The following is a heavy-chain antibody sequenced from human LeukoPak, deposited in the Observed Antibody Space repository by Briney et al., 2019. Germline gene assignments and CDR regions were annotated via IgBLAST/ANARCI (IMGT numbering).Heavy chain of an antibody. V-gene: IGHV3-23*01. D-gene: IGHD4-23*01. CDR2: IVGDTVT. CDR1: GFTFNSYA. CDR3: AKGSAQWELYDY. J-gene: IGHJ4*02. Sequence: PGGSLRLSCAASGFTFNSYAMSWVRQAPGKGLEWVSAIVGDTVTFYTDPVKGRFTISRDNSKNTLYLQMNGLRAEDTAIYYCAKGSAQWELYDYWGQGTLVTVSS.